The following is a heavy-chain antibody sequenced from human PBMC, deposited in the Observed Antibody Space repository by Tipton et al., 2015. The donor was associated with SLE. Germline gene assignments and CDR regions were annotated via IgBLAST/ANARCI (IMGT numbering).Heavy chain of an antibody. Sequence: TLSLTCTVSGDSITSGNYYWYWIRQPAGGGLEWIGRIYNSGSTNYNPSLMSRVTMSVDTSKNQFSLRLRSATAADTAFYYCARGYSSSWYREFFDIWGCGTLVTVSS. D-gene: IGHD6-13*01. J-gene: IGHJ2*01. V-gene: IGHV4-61*02. CDR1: GDSITSGNYY. CDR2: IYNSGST. CDR3: ARGYSSSWYREFFDI.